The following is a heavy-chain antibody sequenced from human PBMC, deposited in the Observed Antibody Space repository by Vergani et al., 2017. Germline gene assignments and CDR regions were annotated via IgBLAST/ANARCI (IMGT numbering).Heavy chain of an antibody. CDR1: GFTFSSYA. CDR2: INWNGGST. Sequence: EVQLLESGGGLVQPGGSLRLSCAASGFTFSSYAMSWVRQAPGKGLEWVSGINWNGGSTGYADSVKGRFTISRDNAKNSLYLQMNSLRAEDTALYYCARGYCSGGSCYSKTLSDAFDIWGQGTMVTVSS. D-gene: IGHD2-15*01. V-gene: IGHV3-20*04. CDR3: ARGYCSGGSCYSKTLSDAFDI. J-gene: IGHJ3*02.